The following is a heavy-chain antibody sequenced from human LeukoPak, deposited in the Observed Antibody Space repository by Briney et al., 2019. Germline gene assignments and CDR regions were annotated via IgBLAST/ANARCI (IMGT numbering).Heavy chain of an antibody. CDR3: ARTVNYYMDV. CDR2: IYYSGST. CDR1: GGSISSYS. V-gene: IGHV4-59*01. J-gene: IGHJ6*03. Sequence: SETLSLTCTVSGGSISSYSWSWIRQPPGKGLEWIGYIYYSGSTNYNPSLKGPVTISVDTSKNQFSLKLSSVTAADTAVYYCARTVNYYMDVWGKGTTVTVSS.